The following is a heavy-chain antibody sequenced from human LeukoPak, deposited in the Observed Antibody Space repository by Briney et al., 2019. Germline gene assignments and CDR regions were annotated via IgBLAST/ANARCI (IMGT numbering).Heavy chain of an antibody. J-gene: IGHJ4*02. Sequence: ASVKVSCKTFGYPFSSCGINWVRQAPRQGLEWMGWISGYNGDTNYAQKFQGRVTMTTDTSTNTAYMDLRRLRSDDTAVYYCARNWGAGHPINFDYWGQGTLVTVSS. CDR3: ARNWGAGHPINFDY. V-gene: IGHV1-18*01. CDR2: ISGYNGDT. D-gene: IGHD3-16*01. CDR1: GYPFSSCG.